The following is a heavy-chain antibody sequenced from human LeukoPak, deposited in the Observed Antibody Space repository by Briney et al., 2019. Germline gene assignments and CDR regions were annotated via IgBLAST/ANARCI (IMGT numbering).Heavy chain of an antibody. CDR3: ARDEGIAAAGTGFDY. CDR1: GGSISSGDYY. V-gene: IGHV4-30-4*08. J-gene: IGHJ4*02. D-gene: IGHD6-13*01. CDR2: IYYSGST. Sequence: SETLSLTCTVSGGSISSGDYYWSWIRQPPGKGLEWIGYIYYSGSTYYNPSLKSRVTISVDTSKNQFSLKLGSVTAADTAVYYCARDEGIAAAGTGFDYWGQGTLVTVSS.